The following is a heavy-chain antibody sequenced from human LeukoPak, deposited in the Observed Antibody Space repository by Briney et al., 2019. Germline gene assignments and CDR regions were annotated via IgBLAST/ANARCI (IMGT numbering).Heavy chain of an antibody. J-gene: IGHJ4*02. CDR3: ARVTKTIPNYGGNLPSY. CDR1: GYTFTGYY. V-gene: IGHV1-2*02. Sequence: ASVKVSCKASGYTFTGYYIHWVRQAPGQGLEWMGWINPNSGGTNYAQKFQGRVTMTRDTSISTAYMELSRLRSDDTAVYYCARVTKTIPNYGGNLPSYWGQGTLVTVSS. CDR2: INPNSGGT. D-gene: IGHD4-23*01.